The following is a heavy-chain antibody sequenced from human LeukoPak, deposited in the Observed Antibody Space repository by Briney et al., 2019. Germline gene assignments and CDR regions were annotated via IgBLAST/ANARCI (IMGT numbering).Heavy chain of an antibody. J-gene: IGHJ5*02. CDR2: ISGDGGST. V-gene: IGHV3-43*02. Sequence: GGSLRLSCAASGFTFDDYAMHWVRQAPGKGLEWVSLISGDGGSTYYADSVKGRFTISRDNSKNSLYLQMNSLRTEDTALYCCAKEWFGEPLIFDPWGQGTLVTVSS. CDR1: GFTFDDYA. CDR3: AKEWFGEPLIFDP. D-gene: IGHD3-10*01.